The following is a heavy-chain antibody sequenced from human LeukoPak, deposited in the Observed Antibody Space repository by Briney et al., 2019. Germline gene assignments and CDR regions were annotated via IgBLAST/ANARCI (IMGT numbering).Heavy chain of an antibody. CDR2: VDKKDKGYATAT. J-gene: IGHJ5*02. CDR3: TRDSGTYNWFDP. D-gene: IGHD1-26*01. V-gene: IGHV3-73*01. Sequence: PGRSLRPSRAASGFSFGGAATRSVRQSSGGGLGWVLRVDKKDKGYATATAYAASVKGRFTISRDDSINTAYLQMKGLKTEDTALYYCTRDSGTYNWFDPWGQGTLVTVSS. CDR1: GFSFGGAA.